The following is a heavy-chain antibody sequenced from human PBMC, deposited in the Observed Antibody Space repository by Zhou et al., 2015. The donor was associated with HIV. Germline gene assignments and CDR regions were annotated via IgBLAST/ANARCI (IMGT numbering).Heavy chain of an antibody. D-gene: IGHD6-13*01. CDR3: ARGRLAGSSSWLHFDY. Sequence: QSQIVQSGAEVKQPGSSVKLSCRSSGDPFSSYAVSWVRQAPGQGPEFMGRIIPLTHEVMYSEKFRDRIKISADRSTAIVFLEVTGLISSDTAVYYCARGRLAGSSSWLHFDYWGQGTLVTVSS. J-gene: IGHJ4*02. V-gene: IGHV1-69*06. CDR2: IIPLTHEV. CDR1: GDPFSSYA.